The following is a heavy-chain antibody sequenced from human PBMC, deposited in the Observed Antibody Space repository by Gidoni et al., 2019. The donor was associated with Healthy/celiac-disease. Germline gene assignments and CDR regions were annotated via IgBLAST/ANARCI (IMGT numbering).Heavy chain of an antibody. D-gene: IGHD2-2*01. Sequence: QVQLQQWGAGLLKPSETLSLTCAVYGGSFSGYYWSWLRQPPGKGLEWIGEINHSGSTNSNPSLKSRVTISVDTSKNQFSLKLSSVTAADTAVYYCARAQYCSSTSCYPQTRRGGAFDIWGQGTMVTVSS. J-gene: IGHJ3*02. V-gene: IGHV4-34*01. CDR3: ARAQYCSSTSCYPQTRRGGAFDI. CDR2: INHSGST. CDR1: GGSFSGYY.